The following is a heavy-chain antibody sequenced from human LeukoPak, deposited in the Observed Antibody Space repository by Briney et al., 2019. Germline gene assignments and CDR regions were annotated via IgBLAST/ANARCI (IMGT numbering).Heavy chain of an antibody. CDR2: IKEDGSRK. J-gene: IGHJ3*02. CDR1: GFTFNRYW. Sequence: PGGSLRLSCAASGFTFNRYWMSWVRQAPGKGLEWVANIKEDGSRKEYVNSVKGRFTISRDNAKNSLYLQMDSLRAEDTAVYYCAKVGGAAVNDAFDIWGQGTMVTVSS. D-gene: IGHD6-13*01. V-gene: IGHV3-7*01. CDR3: AKVGGAAVNDAFDI.